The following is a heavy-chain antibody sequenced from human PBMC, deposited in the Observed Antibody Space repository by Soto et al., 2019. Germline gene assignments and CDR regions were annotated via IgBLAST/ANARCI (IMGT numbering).Heavy chain of an antibody. CDR2: INYSGST. J-gene: IGHJ6*03. V-gene: IGHV4-39*01. Sequence: QLQLQESGPGLVKPSETLSLTCTVSGGSISSSTSYWGWIRQPPGKGLEWIGSINYSGSTYYRPSLKSRVTISADTSKNQFSLKLSSVTAADTAVYYCARPVNYYYYYMDVWGKGTMVTVSS. CDR1: GGSISSSTSY. CDR3: ARPVNYYYYYMDV.